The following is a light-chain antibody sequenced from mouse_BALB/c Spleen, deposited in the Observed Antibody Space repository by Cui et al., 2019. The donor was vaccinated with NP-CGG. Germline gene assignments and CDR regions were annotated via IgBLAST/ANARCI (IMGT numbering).Light chain of an antibody. CDR1: TGAVTTSNY. Sequence: QAVVTQESALTTSPGEPVTLTCRSSTGAVTTSNYANWVQEKPDHLFTGLIGGTNNRAPGVPARFSGSLIGDKAAFTITGAQTEDEAIYFCALWYSNHWVFGGGTKLTVL. J-gene: IGLJ1*01. V-gene: IGLV1*01. CDR2: GTN. CDR3: ALWYSNHWV.